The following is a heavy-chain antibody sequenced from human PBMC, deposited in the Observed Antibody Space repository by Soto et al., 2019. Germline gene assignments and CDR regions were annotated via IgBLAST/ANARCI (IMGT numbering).Heavy chain of an antibody. V-gene: IGHV4-59*12. J-gene: IGHJ3*02. CDR2: IYYSGIT. Sequence: SETLSLTCTVSVGSISSYYWSWIRQPPGKGLEWIGYIYYSGITDYNPSLKSRVTISVDTSKNQFSLRLSSVTAADTAVYYCAREKYSSSWFAFDIWGRGTMVTVSS. D-gene: IGHD6-13*01. CDR3: AREKYSSSWFAFDI. CDR1: VGSISSYY.